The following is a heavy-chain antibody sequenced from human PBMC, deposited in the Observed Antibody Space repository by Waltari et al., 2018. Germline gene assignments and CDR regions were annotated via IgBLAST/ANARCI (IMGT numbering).Heavy chain of an antibody. D-gene: IGHD6-13*01. J-gene: IGHJ4*02. CDR2: IYSGGST. CDR3: ARAVGPKYSSSWYYFDY. CDR1: GFTVSSHY. V-gene: IGHV3-53*01. Sequence: EVQLVESGGGLIQPGGSLRLSCAAPGFTVSSHYMSLVRLAPGKGLEWVSVIYSGGSTYYADSVKGRFTISRDNSKNTLYLQMNSLRAEDTAVYYCARAVGPKYSSSWYYFDYWGQGTLVTVSS.